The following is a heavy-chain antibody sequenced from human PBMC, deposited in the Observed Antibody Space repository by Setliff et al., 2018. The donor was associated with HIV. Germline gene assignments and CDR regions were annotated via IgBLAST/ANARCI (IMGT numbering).Heavy chain of an antibody. D-gene: IGHD4-17*01. CDR3: AKEGMTTDFDY. CDR2: INTNTGNP. Sequence: ASVKVSCKASGYTFTTYAMNWVRQAPGQGLEWMGCINTNTGNPTFAQGFTGRFVFSLDTSVSTAYLQINSLKAEDTAVYYCAKEGMTTDFDYWGQGTLVTVSS. CDR1: GYTFTTYA. V-gene: IGHV7-4-1*02. J-gene: IGHJ4*02.